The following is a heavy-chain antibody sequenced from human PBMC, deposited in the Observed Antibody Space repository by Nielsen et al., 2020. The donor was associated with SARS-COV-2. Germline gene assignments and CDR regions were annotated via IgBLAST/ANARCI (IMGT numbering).Heavy chain of an antibody. Sequence: VSVKVSCKASGYTFTDYYIHWVRQAPGQGLEWMGRINPYSGGTNYAQKFQATVTMTSDASISTVHMELTSDDTAVYYCARARATIFGLVMSYGMDVWGQGTTVAVSS. CDR2: INPYSGGT. CDR3: ARARATIFGLVMSYGMDV. D-gene: IGHD3/OR15-3a*01. J-gene: IGHJ6*02. V-gene: IGHV1-2*06. CDR1: GYTFTDYY.